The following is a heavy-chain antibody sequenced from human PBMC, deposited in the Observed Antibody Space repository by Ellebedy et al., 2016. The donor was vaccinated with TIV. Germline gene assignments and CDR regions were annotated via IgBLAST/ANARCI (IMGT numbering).Heavy chain of an antibody. CDR2: ISPDGRGT. Sequence: PGGSLRLSCAASEFTFSSYWIHWVRQTPGKGLVWVSRISPDGRGTSYADSLKGRFTISRDNAKNTMYLQMNSLRAEDTAVYYCAKLAGVHSWYFDYWGQGTLVTVSS. V-gene: IGHV3-74*01. CDR1: EFTFSSYW. CDR3: AKLAGVHSWYFDY. J-gene: IGHJ4*02. D-gene: IGHD2-8*02.